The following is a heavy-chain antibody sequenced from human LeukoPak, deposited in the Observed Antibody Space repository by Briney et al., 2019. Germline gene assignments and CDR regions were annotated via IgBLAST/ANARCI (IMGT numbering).Heavy chain of an antibody. CDR1: GGSISSYY. D-gene: IGHD3-3*01. Sequence: KPSETLSLTCTVSGGSISSYYWSWIRQPPGKGLEWIGYIYYSGSTNYNPSLKSRVTISVDTSKNQFSLKLSSVAAADTAVYYCASSPYDFWSGYQQGAFDIWGQGTMVTVSS. CDR3: ASSPYDFWSGYQQGAFDI. CDR2: IYYSGST. V-gene: IGHV4-59*12. J-gene: IGHJ3*02.